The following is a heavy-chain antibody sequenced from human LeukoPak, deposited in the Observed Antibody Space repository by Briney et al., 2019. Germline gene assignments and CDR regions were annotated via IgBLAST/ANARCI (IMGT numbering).Heavy chain of an antibody. CDR3: ARVGYYGDYGEYYYYGMDV. V-gene: IGHV4-38-2*02. CDR1: GYSISSGYY. CDR2: IYHSGST. Sequence: PSETLSLTCTVSGYSISSGYYWGWIRQPPGKGLEWIGSIYHSGSTYYNPSLKSRVTISVDTSKNQFSLKLSSVTAADTAVYYCARVGYYGDYGEYYYYGMDVWGQGTTVTVSS. D-gene: IGHD4-17*01. J-gene: IGHJ6*02.